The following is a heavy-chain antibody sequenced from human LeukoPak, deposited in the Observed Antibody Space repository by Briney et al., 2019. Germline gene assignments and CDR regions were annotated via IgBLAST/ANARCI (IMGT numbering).Heavy chain of an antibody. V-gene: IGHV4-61*01. CDR1: GGSFSSGSYY. D-gene: IGHD3-9*01. CDR3: SRCHFDWLYSDAFDI. J-gene: IGHJ3*02. CDR2: IYYSGRN. Sequence: SETLSLTCTVSGGSFSSGSYYWSWIRQPKGKGLEWVGYIYYSGRNNYNPSLKSRVTISVDTSNNQFSLKLSSVTAADTAVYYCSRCHFDWLYSDAFDIWVQGTMVTVSS.